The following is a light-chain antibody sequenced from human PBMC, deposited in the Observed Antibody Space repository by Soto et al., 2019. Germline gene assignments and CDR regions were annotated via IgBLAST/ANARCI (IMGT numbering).Light chain of an antibody. CDR3: QQYSSYWT. CDR1: QSISSW. V-gene: IGKV1-5*01. CDR2: DAS. Sequence: DIQMTQSPSTLSASVGDRVTITCRASQSISSWLAWYQQKPGKAPKVLIYDASNLESGVPSTFSGSGSGTEFTLTISSLQPDDSATYHCQQYSSYWTFGQGTKVDIK. J-gene: IGKJ1*01.